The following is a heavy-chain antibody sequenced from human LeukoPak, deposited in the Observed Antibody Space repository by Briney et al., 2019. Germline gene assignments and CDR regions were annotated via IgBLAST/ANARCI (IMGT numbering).Heavy chain of an antibody. J-gene: IGHJ4*02. V-gene: IGHV4-59*01. CDR1: GGSISSYY. D-gene: IGHD2-21*02. CDR2: MYYIGST. CDR3: AREGDFRNFDY. Sequence: PETLSLTCTVSGGSISSYYWSWIRQPPGKGLEWVGHMYYIGSTNYNPSLKSRVTISVDTSKNQFSLKLSSVTAADTAVYYCAREGDFRNFDYWGQGTLVTVSS.